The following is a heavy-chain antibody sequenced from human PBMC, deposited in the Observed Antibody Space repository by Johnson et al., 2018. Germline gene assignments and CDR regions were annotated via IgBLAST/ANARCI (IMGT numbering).Heavy chain of an antibody. CDR3: ARDWRSGRKLPYFDY. J-gene: IGHJ4*02. D-gene: IGHD3-10*01. Sequence: QVQLVQSGGGVVQPGRSXRLSCAASGFTFSVYGMHWVRQAPGKGLEWVAVIFNDGNTKDYADSVKGRFTISRDNSKTTLYLQMNSLRPEDTAVYFCARDWRSGRKLPYFDYWGQGTLVTVSS. CDR2: IFNDGNTK. V-gene: IGHV3-30*03. CDR1: GFTFSVYG.